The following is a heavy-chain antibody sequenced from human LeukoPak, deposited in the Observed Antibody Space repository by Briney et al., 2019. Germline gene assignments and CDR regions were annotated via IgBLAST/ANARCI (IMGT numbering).Heavy chain of an antibody. CDR3: ARGYYGTNGYYYWLDG. CDR1: GYTFTTYD. V-gene: IGHV1-8*01. D-gene: IGHD3-22*01. J-gene: IGHJ5*02. CDR2: MNTNSGNT. Sequence: SVKLSCNSSGYTFTTYDNNWVRHPTAQGIEWMGLMNTNSGNTGYAQKFQGRVTMTRNTSISTAYMELSSLRSEDTAVYYCARGYYGTNGYYYWLDGWGQGTLVSVSS.